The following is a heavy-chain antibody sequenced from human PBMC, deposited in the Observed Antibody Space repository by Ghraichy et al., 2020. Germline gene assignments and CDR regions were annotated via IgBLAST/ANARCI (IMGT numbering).Heavy chain of an antibody. D-gene: IGHD3-22*01. CDR2: MNPNSGNT. Sequence: ASVKVSCKASGYTFTSYDINWVRQATGQGLEWMGWMNPNSGNTGYAQKFQGRVTITRNTSISTAYMELSSLRSEDTAVYYCARGDGGDYDSSGYWDWYFDLWGRGTLVTVSS. CDR3: ARGDGGDYDSSGYWDWYFDL. V-gene: IGHV1-8*03. J-gene: IGHJ2*01. CDR1: GYTFTSYD.